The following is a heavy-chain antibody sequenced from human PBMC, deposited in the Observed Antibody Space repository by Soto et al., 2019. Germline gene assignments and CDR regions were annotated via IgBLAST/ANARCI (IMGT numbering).Heavy chain of an antibody. Sequence: PGGSLRLSCAASGFTFTRYSMNWVRQAPGKGLEWVSSISSTTNYIYYADSVKGRFTISRDNAKNSLYLQMNSLRAEYTAVYYCASDRFRGTYYLRGVTYFFEEWGQGAPVTVSS. D-gene: IGHD1-26*01. CDR3: ASDRFRGTYYLRGVTYFFEE. CDR1: GFTFTRYS. V-gene: IGHV3-21*04. CDR2: ISSTTNYI. J-gene: IGHJ4*02.